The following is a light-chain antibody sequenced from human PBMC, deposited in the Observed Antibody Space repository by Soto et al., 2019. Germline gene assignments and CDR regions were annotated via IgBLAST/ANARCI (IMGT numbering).Light chain of an antibody. CDR2: DVT. Sequence: QSVLTQPASVSGSPGQSITISCTGTSSDIGAYNFVSWYQQHPGKAPKLMLYDVTNRPSGVSDRFSGSKSGNTASLTISGLQAEDEADYYCSSYTSSSTYVFGAGTKVTVL. V-gene: IGLV2-14*03. CDR1: SSDIGAYNF. CDR3: SSYTSSSTYV. J-gene: IGLJ1*01.